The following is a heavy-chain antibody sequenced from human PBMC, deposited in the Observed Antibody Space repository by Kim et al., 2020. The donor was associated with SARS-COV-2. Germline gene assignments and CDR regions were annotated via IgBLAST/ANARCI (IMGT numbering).Heavy chain of an antibody. Sequence: TVYGDAVKGRFPSSRDNAKNALYLQMNSLRADDTALYFCVRETSPGGADVWGQGTTVTVSS. D-gene: IGHD3-16*01. CDR2: T. V-gene: IGHV3-9*01. CDR3: VRETSPGGADV. J-gene: IGHJ6*02.